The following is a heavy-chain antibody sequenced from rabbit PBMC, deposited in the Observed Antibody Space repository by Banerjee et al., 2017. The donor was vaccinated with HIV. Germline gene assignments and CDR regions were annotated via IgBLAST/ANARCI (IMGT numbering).Heavy chain of an antibody. J-gene: IGHJ5*01. Sequence: QEQLEESGGDLVKPEGSLTLTCTASGFSFSSSDYMCWVRQAPGKGLEWIACIYAGSSGSTYYASWAKGRFTISKPSSTTVTLQMTSLTAADTATYFCARSYDDAGDPDWLDLWGQGTLVTVS. V-gene: IGHV1S45*01. CDR2: IYAGSSGST. D-gene: IGHD2-1*01. CDR1: GFSFSSSDY. CDR3: ARSYDDAGDPDWLDL.